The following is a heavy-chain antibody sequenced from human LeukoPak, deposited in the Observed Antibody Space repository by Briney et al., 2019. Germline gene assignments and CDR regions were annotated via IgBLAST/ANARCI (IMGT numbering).Heavy chain of an antibody. CDR2: ISSSGSTI. CDR1: GFTFSDYY. Sequence: GGSLRLSCAASGFTFSDYYMSWIRQAPGKGLEWVSYISSSGSTIYYADSVKGRFTISRDNAKNSLYLQMNSLRAEDTAVYYCARSMVRGVIIHYYMDVWGKGTTVTISS. D-gene: IGHD3-10*01. J-gene: IGHJ6*03. V-gene: IGHV3-11*01. CDR3: ARSMVRGVIIHYYMDV.